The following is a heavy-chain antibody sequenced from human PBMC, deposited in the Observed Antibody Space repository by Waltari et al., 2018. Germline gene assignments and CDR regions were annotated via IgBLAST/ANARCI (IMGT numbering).Heavy chain of an antibody. D-gene: IGHD3-3*01. V-gene: IGHV4-59*01. CDR2: IYYSGST. CDR1: GGSISSYY. Sequence: QVQLQESGPGLVKPSETLSLTCTVSGGSISSYYWSWIRQPPGKGLEWIGYIYYSGSTNYNPSLKSRVTISVDTSKNQFSLKLSSVTAADTAVYYCARSGDFWSGYSGNYGMDVWGQGTTVTVSS. CDR3: ARSGDFWSGYSGNYGMDV. J-gene: IGHJ6*02.